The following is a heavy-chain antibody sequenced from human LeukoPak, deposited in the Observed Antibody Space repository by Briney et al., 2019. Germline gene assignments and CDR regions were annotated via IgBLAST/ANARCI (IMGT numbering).Heavy chain of an antibody. CDR1: GFIFSNYG. Sequence: TGGSLRLSCAASGFIFSNYGMNWVRQAPGKGLEWVAAISASGSATSYADSVRGRFTISRDNSKSTTYLQMNSLRAEDTAVYYCAFTVTMKYDYWGQGTLVTVSS. CDR2: ISASGSAT. V-gene: IGHV3-23*01. D-gene: IGHD3-3*01. CDR3: AFTVTMKYDY. J-gene: IGHJ4*02.